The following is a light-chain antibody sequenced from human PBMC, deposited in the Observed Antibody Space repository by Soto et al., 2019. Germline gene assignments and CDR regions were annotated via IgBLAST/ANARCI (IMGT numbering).Light chain of an antibody. Sequence: MTQSPATLYVYPGGRDHLSCRASQSISSNLAWYQHKPGQAPRPLIYGASTRATGIPARFSGSGSGTEFTLTIACLQSEDFTLYYCPVYAILLRRFCQGT. CDR3: PVYAILLRR. V-gene: IGKV3-15*01. J-gene: IGKJ1*01. CDR2: GAS. CDR1: QSISSN.